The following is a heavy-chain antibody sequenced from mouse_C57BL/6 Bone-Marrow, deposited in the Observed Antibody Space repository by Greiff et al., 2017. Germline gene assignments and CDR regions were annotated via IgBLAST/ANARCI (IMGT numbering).Heavy chain of an antibody. Sequence: QVQLQQSGAELARPGASVKLSCKASGYTFTSYGISWVKQRTGQGLEWIGEIYPRSGNTYYNEKFKGKATLTADKSSSTAYMELRSLTSDDSAVYFCARCWFYAMDCWGQGTSVTVSS. CDR3: ARCWFYAMDC. J-gene: IGHJ4*01. V-gene: IGHV1-81*01. CDR1: GYTFTSYG. D-gene: IGHD2-2*01. CDR2: IYPRSGNT.